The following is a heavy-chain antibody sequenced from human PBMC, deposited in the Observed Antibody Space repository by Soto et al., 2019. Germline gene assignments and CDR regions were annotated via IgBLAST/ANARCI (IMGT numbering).Heavy chain of an antibody. CDR3: AIDIAVAGFDY. D-gene: IGHD6-19*01. Sequence: QVQLVESGGGVVQPGRSLRLSCAASGFTFSSYGMHWVRQAPGKGLEWVAVISYDGSNKYYADSVKGRFTISRYNSKNTLYLQMNSLRAEDTAVYYCAIDIAVAGFDYWGQGTLVTVSS. J-gene: IGHJ4*02. CDR2: ISYDGSNK. V-gene: IGHV3-30*03. CDR1: GFTFSSYG.